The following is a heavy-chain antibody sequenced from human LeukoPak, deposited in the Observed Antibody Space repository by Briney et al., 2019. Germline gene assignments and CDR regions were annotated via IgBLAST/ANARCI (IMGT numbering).Heavy chain of an antibody. J-gene: IGHJ4*02. V-gene: IGHV3-21*01. D-gene: IGHD6-6*01. CDR2: ISSSSSYI. Sequence: PGGSLRLSCAASGFTFSSYSMNWVRQAPGKGLEWVSSISSSSSYIYYADSVRGRFTISRDNAKNSLYLQMNSLRAEDTAVYYCARGSIAARRVDYWGQGTLVTVSS. CDR1: GFTFSSYS. CDR3: ARGSIAARRVDY.